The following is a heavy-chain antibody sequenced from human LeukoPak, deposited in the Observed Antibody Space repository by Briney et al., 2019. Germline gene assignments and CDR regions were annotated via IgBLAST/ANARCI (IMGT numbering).Heavy chain of an antibody. D-gene: IGHD6-13*01. V-gene: IGHV3-43D*04. CDR3: AKTGSSWAHFDY. CDR1: GFTFDDYA. CDR2: INWDGSST. Sequence: GGSLRVSCAASGFTFDDYAMHWVRQAPGKGLEWVSLINWDGSSTYYADSVKGRFTISRDNSKNSLYLQMNSLRAEDTALYYCAKTGSSWAHFDYWGQGTLVTVSS. J-gene: IGHJ4*02.